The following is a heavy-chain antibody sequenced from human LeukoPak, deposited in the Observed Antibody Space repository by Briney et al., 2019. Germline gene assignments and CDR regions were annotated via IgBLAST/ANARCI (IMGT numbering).Heavy chain of an antibody. Sequence: SETLSLTCTVSGDSISSYYWSWIRQPPGKGLEWIGYIYYSGSTNYNPSLKSRVTISVDTSKNQFSLKLSSATAADTAVYYCARGYSSSRYYFDYWGQGTLVTVSS. CDR1: GDSISSYY. CDR3: ARGYSSSRYYFDY. J-gene: IGHJ4*02. V-gene: IGHV4-59*01. CDR2: IYYSGST. D-gene: IGHD6-6*01.